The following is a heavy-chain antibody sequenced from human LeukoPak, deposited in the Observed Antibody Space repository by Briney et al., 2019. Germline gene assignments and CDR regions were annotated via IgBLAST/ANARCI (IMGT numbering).Heavy chain of an antibody. V-gene: IGHV1-18*01. CDR1: GYTFTSYG. J-gene: IGHJ4*02. CDR3: ATETPPSGTYSVHFDS. CDR2: ISAYNGNT. D-gene: IGHD1-26*01. Sequence: ASVKVSCKASGYTFTSYGISWVRQAPGQGLEWMGWISAYNGNTNYAQKLQGRVTMTTDTSTSTAYMELRSLRSDDTAVYYCATETPPSGTYSVHFDSWGQGTLVTVSS.